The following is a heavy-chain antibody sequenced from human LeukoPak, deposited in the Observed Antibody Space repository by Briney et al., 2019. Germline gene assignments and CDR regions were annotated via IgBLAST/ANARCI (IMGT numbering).Heavy chain of an antibody. D-gene: IGHD2-15*01. J-gene: IGHJ6*02. CDR1: GFTFSHYA. V-gene: IGHV3-23*01. Sequence: GGSPSLYCEASGFTFSHYAMSRVRQAPGKGLECLSTITKRAERTYYAHSVTGRFTISRDNSMNTLFVQMNSLRADGTALYYCAKMSGSGYGTLTMDVWGQGTTVTVSS. CDR2: ITKRAERT. CDR3: AKMSGSGYGTLTMDV.